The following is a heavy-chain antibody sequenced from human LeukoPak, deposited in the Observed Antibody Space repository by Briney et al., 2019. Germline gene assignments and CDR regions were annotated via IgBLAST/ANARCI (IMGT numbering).Heavy chain of an antibody. CDR1: GFTFDDYG. CDR3: ARVSGSYYEGLVDY. V-gene: IGHV3-20*04. Sequence: GGSLRLSCAASGFTFDDYGMSWVRQAPGKGLEWVSGINWNGGSTGYANSVKGRFTISRDNAKNSLYLQMNSLRAEDTALYYCARVSGSYYEGLVDYWGQGTLVTVSS. J-gene: IGHJ4*02. CDR2: INWNGGST. D-gene: IGHD1-26*01.